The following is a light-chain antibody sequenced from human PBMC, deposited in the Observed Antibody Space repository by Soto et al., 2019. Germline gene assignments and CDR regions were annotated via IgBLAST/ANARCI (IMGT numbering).Light chain of an antibody. CDR3: SSYTSSSTRV. Sequence: QSALTQPASVSGSPGQSITISCTGTSSDVGGYKYVSWYQQHPGKAPKLMIYDIRNRPSGVSNRFSGSKSGNTASLTISGLQAEDEAIYYCSSYTSSSTRVFGTGTKLTFL. CDR1: SSDVGGYKY. V-gene: IGLV2-14*03. J-gene: IGLJ1*01. CDR2: DIR.